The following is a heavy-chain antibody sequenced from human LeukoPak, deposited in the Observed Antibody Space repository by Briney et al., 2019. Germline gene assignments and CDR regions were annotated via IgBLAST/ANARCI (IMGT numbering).Heavy chain of an antibody. CDR1: GGSFSGYY. Sequence: SETLSLTCAVYGGSFSGYYWSWIRQPPGKGLEWIGEINHSGSTNYNPSLKSRVTISVDTSKNRFSLKLSSVTAADTAVYYCARSSMDIVVVPAATGHWYFDLWGRGTLVTVSS. J-gene: IGHJ2*01. V-gene: IGHV4-34*01. CDR3: ARSSMDIVVVPAATGHWYFDL. CDR2: INHSGST. D-gene: IGHD2-2*03.